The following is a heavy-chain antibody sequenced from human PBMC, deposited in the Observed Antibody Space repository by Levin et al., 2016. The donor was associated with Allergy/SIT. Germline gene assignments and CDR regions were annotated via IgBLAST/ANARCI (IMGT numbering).Heavy chain of an antibody. Sequence: GGSLRLSCAASGFTFSDYYMSWIRQAPGKGLEWVSYISSSSSYTNYADSVKGRFTISRDNAKNSLYLQMNSLRAEDTAVYYCARNPAPFGPYYYYGMDVWGQGTTVTVSS. D-gene: IGHD3-3*01. CDR1: GFTFSDYY. J-gene: IGHJ6*02. V-gene: IGHV3-11*06. CDR2: ISSSSSYT. CDR3: ARNPAPFGPYYYYGMDV.